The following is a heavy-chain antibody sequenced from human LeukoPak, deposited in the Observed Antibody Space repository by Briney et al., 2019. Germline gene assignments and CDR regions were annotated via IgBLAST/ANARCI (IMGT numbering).Heavy chain of an antibody. CDR2: INEDGNEK. CDR1: GFTFSGFW. J-gene: IGHJ4*02. Sequence: PGGSLRLSCAASGFTFSGFWMSWVRQAPGKGLEWVAKINEDGNEKYYVDSVKGRFTISRDNAKNSLYLQMNSLRVEDMAVYYCAREWGYSGYGDYWGQGTLVTVSS. V-gene: IGHV3-7*05. D-gene: IGHD5-12*01. CDR3: AREWGYSGYGDY.